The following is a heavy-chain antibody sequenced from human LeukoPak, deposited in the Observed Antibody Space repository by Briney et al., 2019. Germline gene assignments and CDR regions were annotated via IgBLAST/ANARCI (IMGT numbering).Heavy chain of an antibody. CDR1: GYTFTGYY. CDR3: ARYPYGDYLDDAFDI. Sequence: GASVKVSCKASGYTFTGYYMHWVRQAPGQGLEWMGWINPNSGGTNYAQKFQGRVTMTRDTSISTAYMELSRLRSDDTAVYYCARYPYGDYLDDAFDIWGQGTMVTVSS. D-gene: IGHD4-17*01. V-gene: IGHV1-2*02. CDR2: INPNSGGT. J-gene: IGHJ3*02.